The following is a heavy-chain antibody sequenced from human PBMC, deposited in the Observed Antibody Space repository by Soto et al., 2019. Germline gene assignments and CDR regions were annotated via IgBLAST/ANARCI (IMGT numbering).Heavy chain of an antibody. CDR1: GFTFSSYA. V-gene: IGHV3-23*01. D-gene: IGHD3-3*01. CDR3: AKDIWRPRVVIPDV. J-gene: IGHJ6*02. CDR2: IIGSGGST. Sequence: EVQLLESGGGLVQPGGSLRLSCAASGFTFSSYAMSWVRQAPGKGLEWVSAIIGSGGSTYYADSVKGRFTISRDNSKNTLYLQMNSLRAEDTAVYYCAKDIWRPRVVIPDVWGQGTTVTVSS.